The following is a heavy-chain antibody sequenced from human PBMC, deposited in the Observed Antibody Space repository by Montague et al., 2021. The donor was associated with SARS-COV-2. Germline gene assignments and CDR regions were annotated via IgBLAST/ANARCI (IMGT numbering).Heavy chain of an antibody. Sequence: SETLSLTCTVSGGSISSYYWSWIRKPPGKGLEWIGYSNYSESTNYNHTLKSRGTITVDTDKNQFSLKLSSVTAADTAVYDCARQERRWLQLTPGAFDIWGQGTMVTVSS. CDR3: ARQERRWLQLTPGAFDI. D-gene: IGHD5-24*01. CDR1: GGSISSYY. J-gene: IGHJ3*02. CDR2: SNYSEST. V-gene: IGHV4-59*08.